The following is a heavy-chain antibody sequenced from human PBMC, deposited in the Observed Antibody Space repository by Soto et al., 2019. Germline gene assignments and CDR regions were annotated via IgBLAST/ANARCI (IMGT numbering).Heavy chain of an antibody. CDR2: IKADGSET. D-gene: IGHD3-16*01. J-gene: IGHJ4*02. Sequence: EVQLVESGGGLVQPGGSLRLSCAASGFSFSTYWMSWVRQVPGTGLEWVVNIKADGSETYYVDSVRGRFTISRDNAKTSLYLQMNSLRAEDTAVYYCAKGGHIDFCGQGTLVTVSS. CDR3: AKGGHIDF. V-gene: IGHV3-7*03. CDR1: GFSFSTYW.